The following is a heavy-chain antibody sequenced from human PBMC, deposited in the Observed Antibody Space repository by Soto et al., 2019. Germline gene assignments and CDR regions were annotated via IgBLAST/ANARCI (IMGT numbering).Heavy chain of an antibody. D-gene: IGHD3-22*01. CDR1: GFTFRNYG. J-gene: IGHJ3*01. CDR3: ARDQLYYNDISGRPLNAFDV. CDR2: IGIGSSTK. V-gene: IGHV3-48*01. Sequence: PXGSLRLSCAASGFTFRNYGMNWVRQAPGKGLEWVSYIGIGSSTKYYADSVKGRFTISRDNAKNSLYLQMNSLRAEDTAVYYCARDQLYYNDISGRPLNAFDVWGQGTMVTVSS.